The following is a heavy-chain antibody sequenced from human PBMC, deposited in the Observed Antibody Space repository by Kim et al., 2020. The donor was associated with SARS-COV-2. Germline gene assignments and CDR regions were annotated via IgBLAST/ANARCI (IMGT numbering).Heavy chain of an antibody. CDR2: IIPMFGTA. D-gene: IGHD3-3*01. V-gene: IGHV1-69*13. J-gene: IGHJ4*02. CDR1: GDNFSHYA. Sequence: SVKVSCKASGDNFSHYAMNWVLQAPGQGLEWMGGIIPMFGTANYAEKFQGRVTNNADEATSTAYMELSSLKSEETAVYYCARVDDFGLVIYALFHWGQGSLVTVSS. CDR3: ARVDDFGLVIYALFH.